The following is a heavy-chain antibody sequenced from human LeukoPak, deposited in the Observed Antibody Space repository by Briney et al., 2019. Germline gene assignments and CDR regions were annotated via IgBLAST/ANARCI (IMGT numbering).Heavy chain of an antibody. Sequence: SETLSLTCTVSGGSISSSSYYWGWIRQPPGKGLEWIGSIYYSGSTYYNPSLKSRVTISVDTSKNQFSLKLSSVTAADTAVYYCARDRGSYYAPPDFDYWGQGTLVTVSS. CDR1: GGSISSSSYY. D-gene: IGHD1-26*01. CDR3: ARDRGSYYAPPDFDY. V-gene: IGHV4-39*07. J-gene: IGHJ4*02. CDR2: IYYSGST.